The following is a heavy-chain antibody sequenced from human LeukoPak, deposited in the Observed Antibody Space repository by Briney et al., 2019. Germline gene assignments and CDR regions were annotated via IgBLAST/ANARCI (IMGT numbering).Heavy chain of an antibody. CDR1: GFTFSANR. Sequence: GGSLRLSGAASGFTFSANRMHWVRQAAGKGLEWVAIIAGDGIDKYYADSVKGRFTISRDNSKDTLYLQMDSLRDEDTAVYYCARQGYTGTYYRPLDSWGQGTLVSVSS. CDR2: IAGDGIDK. CDR3: ARQGYTGTYYRPLDS. J-gene: IGHJ4*02. V-gene: IGHV3-30-3*01. D-gene: IGHD1-26*01.